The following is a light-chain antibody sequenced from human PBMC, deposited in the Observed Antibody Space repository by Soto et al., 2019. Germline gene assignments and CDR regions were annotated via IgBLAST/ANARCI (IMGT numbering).Light chain of an antibody. Sequence: EIVMTQSPATLSVSPGESATLSCRASQRVSSNLAWYQQKPGQAPRHLIYGASTRATGIPARFSGSGSGTEFTLTICSLQSEDFAVYYCQQYNNWPPWTFGQGTKVEIK. CDR3: QQYNNWPPWT. J-gene: IGKJ1*01. V-gene: IGKV3-15*01. CDR2: GAS. CDR1: QRVSSN.